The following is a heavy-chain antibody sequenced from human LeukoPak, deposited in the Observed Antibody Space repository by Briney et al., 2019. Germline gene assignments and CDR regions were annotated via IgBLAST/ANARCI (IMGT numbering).Heavy chain of an antibody. D-gene: IGHD4-17*01. CDR2: INPSGGST. J-gene: IGHJ4*02. V-gene: IGHV1-46*01. CDR1: GYTFTSYY. Sequence: ASVKVSCKASGYTFTSYYMYWVRQAPGQGLEWMGIINPSGGSTSYAQKFLGRVTMTRDTSTSTVYMELSSLRSEDTAVYYCARDRYGDYGDYWGQGTLVTVSS. CDR3: ARDRYGDYGDY.